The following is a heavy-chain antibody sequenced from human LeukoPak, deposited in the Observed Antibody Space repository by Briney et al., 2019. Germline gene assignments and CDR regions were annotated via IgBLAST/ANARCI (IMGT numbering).Heavy chain of an antibody. CDR2: INPSGGYT. V-gene: IGHV1-46*01. D-gene: IGHD3-10*01. CDR3: ARGVGFYYGSGNDY. J-gene: IGHJ4*02. CDR1: GYTFTGYY. Sequence: GASVKVSCKASGYTFTGYYIHWVRQAPGQGLEWMGIINPSGGYTTYAQNFQDRVTMTSDMSTSTVYMELSSLRSEDTAVYYCARGVGFYYGSGNDYWGQGTLVTVSS.